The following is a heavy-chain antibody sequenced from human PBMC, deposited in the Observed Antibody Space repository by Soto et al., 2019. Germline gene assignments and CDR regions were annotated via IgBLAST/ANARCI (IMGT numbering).Heavy chain of an antibody. J-gene: IGHJ4*02. D-gene: IGHD3-16*02. V-gene: IGHV4-39*01. CDR3: ARHERRRVAFGGVIISHFDY. CDR1: GDSISSSTYY. CDR2: IYYSGNT. Sequence: ETLSLTCTVSGDSISSSTYYWGWIRQPPGKGLEWIGSIYYSGNTYYNPSLKRRVTISVDTSKNQFSLKLSSVTAADTAVYYCARHERRRVAFGGVIISHFDYWGQGTPVTVSS.